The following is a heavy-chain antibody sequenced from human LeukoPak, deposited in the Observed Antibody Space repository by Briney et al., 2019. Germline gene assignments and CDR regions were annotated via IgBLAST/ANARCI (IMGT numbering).Heavy chain of an antibody. CDR3: ARDGSIAD. D-gene: IGHD2-21*01. CDR1: GYTFTRYY. J-gene: IGHJ4*02. CDR2: INSNSGAT. Sequence: ASVKVSCKASGYTFTRYYLHWARQAPGQGRVWMGWINSNSGATNYAQKFQGRVTMNRDTSTSTDYMELTRLTSGATVVYYCARDGSIADWGQGTLVTVSS. V-gene: IGHV1-2*02.